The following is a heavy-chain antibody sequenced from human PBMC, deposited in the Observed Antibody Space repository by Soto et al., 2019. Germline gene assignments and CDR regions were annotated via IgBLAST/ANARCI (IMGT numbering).Heavy chain of an antibody. CDR1: GGSISSYY. D-gene: IGHD3-9*01. Sequence: SETLSLTCTVSGGSISSYYWSWIRQPPGKGLEWIGYIYYSGSTNYNPSLKSRVTISVDTSKNQFSLKLSSVTAADTAVYYCTRLAGSNYDILTGYYNFYFDYWGQGTLVTVSS. V-gene: IGHV4-59*01. J-gene: IGHJ4*02. CDR2: IYYSGST. CDR3: TRLAGSNYDILTGYYNFYFDY.